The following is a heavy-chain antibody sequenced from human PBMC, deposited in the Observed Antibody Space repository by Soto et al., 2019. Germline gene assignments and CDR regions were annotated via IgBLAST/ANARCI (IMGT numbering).Heavy chain of an antibody. CDR3: ARRPVAGPARY. CDR2: IYHSGST. V-gene: IGHV4-39*01. CDR1: GGSISSSSYY. D-gene: IGHD6-19*01. J-gene: IGHJ4*02. Sequence: PSETLSLTCTVSGGSISSSSYYWGWIRQPPGKGLEWIGSIYHSGSTYYNPSLKSRVTISVDTSKNQFSLKLSSVTAADTAVYYCARRPVAGPARYWGQGTLVTVSS.